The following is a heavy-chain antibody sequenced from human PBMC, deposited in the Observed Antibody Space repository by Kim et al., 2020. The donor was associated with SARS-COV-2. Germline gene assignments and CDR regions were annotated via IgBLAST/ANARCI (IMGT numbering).Heavy chain of an antibody. Sequence: ASVKVSCKASGYTFTSYAMNWVRQAPGQGLEWMGWINTNTGNPTYAQGFTGRFVFSLDTSVSTAYLQISRLKAEDTAVYYCARVVLPSSSWYPNYYYYGMDVWGQGTTVTVSS. D-gene: IGHD6-13*01. CDR1: GYTFTSYA. CDR2: INTNTGNP. J-gene: IGHJ6*02. V-gene: IGHV7-4-1*02. CDR3: ARVVLPSSSWYPNYYYYGMDV.